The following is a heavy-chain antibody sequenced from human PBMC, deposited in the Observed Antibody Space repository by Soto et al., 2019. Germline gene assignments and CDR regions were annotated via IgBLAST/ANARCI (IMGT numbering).Heavy chain of an antibody. Sequence: SETLSLTCTVSGGSISSGDYYWSWIRQPPGKGLEWIGYIYYSGSTYYNPSLKSRVTISVDTSKNQFSLKLSSVTAADTAVYYCARDFSGSYYYYGMDVWGQGTTVTVSS. CDR3: ARDFSGSYYYYGMDV. CDR2: IYYSGST. CDR1: GGSISSGDYY. J-gene: IGHJ6*02. V-gene: IGHV4-30-4*01. D-gene: IGHD1-26*01.